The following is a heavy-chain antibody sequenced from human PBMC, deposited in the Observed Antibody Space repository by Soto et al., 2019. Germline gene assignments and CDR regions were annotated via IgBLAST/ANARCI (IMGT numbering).Heavy chain of an antibody. D-gene: IGHD2-15*01. J-gene: IGHJ4*02. CDR1: GGSISSSSYY. CDR3: ARNAENIVVVVAATLDY. CDR2: IYYSGST. V-gene: IGHV4-39*01. Sequence: PSETLSLTCTVSGGSISSSSYYWGWIRQPPGKGLEWIGSIYYSGSTYYNPSLKSRVTISVDTSKNQFSLKLSSVTAADTAVYYCARNAENIVVVVAATLDYWGQGTLVTVSS.